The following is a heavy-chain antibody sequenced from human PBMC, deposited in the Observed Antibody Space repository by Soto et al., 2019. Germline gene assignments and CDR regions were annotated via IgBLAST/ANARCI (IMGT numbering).Heavy chain of an antibody. D-gene: IGHD4-17*01. CDR2: IYYSGST. V-gene: IGHV4-39*01. CDR3: ARLEGYGDFQSY. CDR1: GGSISSSSYY. Sequence: QLQLQESGPGLVKPSETLSLTCTVSGGSISSSSYYWGWIRQPPGKGLEWIGSIYYSGSTYYNPSLKSRVTISVDTSKNQFSLKLSSVTAADTAVYYCARLEGYGDFQSYWGQGTLVTVSS. J-gene: IGHJ4*02.